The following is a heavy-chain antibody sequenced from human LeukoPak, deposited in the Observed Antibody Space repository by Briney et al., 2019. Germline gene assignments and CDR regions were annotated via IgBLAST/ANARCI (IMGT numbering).Heavy chain of an antibody. Sequence: GGSLRLSCAASGFTFSSYAMHWVRQAPGKGPEWVAGISYDGSNNYYADSVRGRFTISRDNPRNTLYLQMNSLRAEDTAVYYCAKNGVNYWYFDLWGRGTLVTVSS. D-gene: IGHD2-8*01. CDR2: ISYDGSNN. V-gene: IGHV3-30*07. J-gene: IGHJ2*01. CDR3: AKNGVNYWYFDL. CDR1: GFTFSSYA.